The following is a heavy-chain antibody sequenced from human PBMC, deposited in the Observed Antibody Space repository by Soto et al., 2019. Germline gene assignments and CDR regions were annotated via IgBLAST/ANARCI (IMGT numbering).Heavy chain of an antibody. CDR3: ARDSGYSGSYLPWFDP. V-gene: IGHV4-61*01. CDR2: IYYSGST. D-gene: IGHD1-26*01. J-gene: IGHJ5*02. Sequence: PPENLCLPWTGSAGSVSRCSSHWSWIRQPPGKGLEWIGDIYYSGSTNYTPSLTTRVTISVDTSKNQFSLKLSSVTAADTAVYYCARDSGYSGSYLPWFDPWGQGTLVTVS. CDR1: AGSVSRCSSH.